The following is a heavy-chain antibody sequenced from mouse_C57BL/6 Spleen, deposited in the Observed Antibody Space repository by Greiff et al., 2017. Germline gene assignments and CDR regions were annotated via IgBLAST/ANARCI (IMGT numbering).Heavy chain of an antibody. D-gene: IGHD1-1*01. CDR2: ISDGGSYT. J-gene: IGHJ4*01. CDR1: GFTFSSYA. CDR3: ARDRGYYGSSYDYAMDY. Sequence: EVMLVESGGGLVKPGGSLKLSCAASGFTFSSYALSWVRQTPQKRLEWVATISDGGSYTYYPDNVKGRFTISRDNAKNNLYLQMSHLKAEDTAMYYCARDRGYYGSSYDYAMDYWGQGTSVTVSS. V-gene: IGHV5-4*01.